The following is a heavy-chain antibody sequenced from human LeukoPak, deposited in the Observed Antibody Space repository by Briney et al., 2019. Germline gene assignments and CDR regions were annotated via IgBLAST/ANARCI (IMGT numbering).Heavy chain of an antibody. CDR2: INPNSGGT. Sequence: ASVKVSCKASGYTFTGYYMHWVRQAPGQGLEWMGRINPNSGGTNYAQKFQGRVTMTRHTSISTAYMELSRLRSDDTAVYYCATDGHYYGSGSYYDVDYWGQGTLVTVSS. CDR1: GYTFTGYY. D-gene: IGHD3-10*01. V-gene: IGHV1-2*06. J-gene: IGHJ4*02. CDR3: ATDGHYYGSGSYYDVDY.